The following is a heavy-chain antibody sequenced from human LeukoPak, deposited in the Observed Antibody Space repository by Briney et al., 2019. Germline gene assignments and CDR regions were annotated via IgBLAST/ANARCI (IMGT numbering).Heavy chain of an antibody. Sequence: SVKVSCKASGYTFTSYGISWVRQAPGQGLEWMGWISAYNGNTNYAQKLQGRVTMTTDTSTSTAYMELRSLRSDDTAVYYCATTSHYVDIAATIPHGIYYFDYWGQGTLVNVSS. CDR1: GYTFTSYG. CDR2: ISAYNGNT. J-gene: IGHJ4*02. V-gene: IGHV1-18*01. D-gene: IGHD5-12*01. CDR3: ATTSHYVDIAATIPHGIYYFDY.